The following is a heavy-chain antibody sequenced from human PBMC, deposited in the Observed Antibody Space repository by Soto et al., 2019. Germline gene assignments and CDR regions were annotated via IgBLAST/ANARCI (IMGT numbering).Heavy chain of an antibody. D-gene: IGHD5-18*01. V-gene: IGHV3-30-3*01. CDR2: ISYDGSNK. CDR3: ARDGERDTAMAY. J-gene: IGHJ4*02. Sequence: QVQLVESGGGVVQPGRSLRLSCAASGFTFSSYAKHWVRQAPGKGLEWVAVISYDGSNKYYADSVKGRFTISRDNSKNTLYLQMNSLRAEDTAVYYCARDGERDTAMAYWGQGTLVTVSS. CDR1: GFTFSSYA.